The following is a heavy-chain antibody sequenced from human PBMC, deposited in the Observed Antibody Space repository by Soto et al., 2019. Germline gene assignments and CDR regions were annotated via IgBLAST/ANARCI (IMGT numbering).Heavy chain of an antibody. J-gene: IGHJ4*02. CDR2: ISYDGSNK. Sequence: GGSLRLSCAASGFTFSSYGMHWVRQAPGKGLEWVAVISYDGSNKYYADSVKGRFTISRDNSKNTLYLQMNSLRAEDTAVYYCAKDALISYYDILTGYSDYWGQGTLVTVSS. CDR3: AKDALISYYDILTGYSDY. V-gene: IGHV3-30*18. CDR1: GFTFSSYG. D-gene: IGHD3-9*01.